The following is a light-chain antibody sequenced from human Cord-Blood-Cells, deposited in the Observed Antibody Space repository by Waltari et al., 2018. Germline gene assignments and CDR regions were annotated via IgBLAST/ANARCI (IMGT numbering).Light chain of an antibody. CDR2: DVS. Sequence: QSALIQPASVSGSPGQSLTISCTGTSSDVGGSNYVSWYQQHPGKAPKLMIYDVSNRPSGVSNRFSGSKSGNTASLTSSGLQAEDEADYYCSSYTSSSTVLFGGGTKLTVL. V-gene: IGLV2-14*01. CDR1: SSDVGGSNY. J-gene: IGLJ2*01. CDR3: SSYTSSSTVL.